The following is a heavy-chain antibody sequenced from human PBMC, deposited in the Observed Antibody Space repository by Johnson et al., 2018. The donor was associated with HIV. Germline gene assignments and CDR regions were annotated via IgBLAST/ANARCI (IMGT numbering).Heavy chain of an antibody. J-gene: IGHJ3*02. CDR3: AKDASGSYSRAQSISDAFDI. D-gene: IGHD1-26*01. CDR1: AFTFDDYT. V-gene: IGHV3-43*01. CDR2: ISWDGGST. Sequence: VQLVESGGVVVQPGGSLRLSCAASAFTFDDYTMHWVRQAPGKGLEWVSLISWDGGSTYYADSVKGRFTISRDNSKNSLYLQMNSLRTEDTALYYCAKDASGSYSRAQSISDAFDIWGQGTMVTVSS.